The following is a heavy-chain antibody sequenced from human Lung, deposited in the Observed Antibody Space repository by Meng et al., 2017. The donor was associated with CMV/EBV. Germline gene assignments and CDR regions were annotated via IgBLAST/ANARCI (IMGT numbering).Heavy chain of an antibody. Sequence: GESLKISCAASGFTFSSYAMSWVRQGPGKGRECGPAISGSGGSTYYADTVKGRFTIFRDNSKNTLYLQMNSLRAEDKAVYYCAKDRRYCSSTSCYLIPNYYYYYGKDVWGQGTXVTVSS. CDR2: ISGSGGST. J-gene: IGHJ6*02. CDR3: AKDRRYCSSTSCYLIPNYYYYYGKDV. V-gene: IGHV3-23*01. D-gene: IGHD2-2*01. CDR1: GFTFSSYA.